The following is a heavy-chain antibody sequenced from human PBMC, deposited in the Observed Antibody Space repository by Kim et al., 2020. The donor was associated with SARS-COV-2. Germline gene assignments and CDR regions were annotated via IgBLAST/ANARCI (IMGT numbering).Heavy chain of an antibody. V-gene: IGHV3-23*01. CDR2: ISGGGGRT. J-gene: IGHJ4*02. Sequence: GGSLRLSCAASGFTFSTYAMSWARQAPGKGLEWVSTISGGGGRTHYADSVKGRFTISRDNSKNTLFLHMNSLIADDTAIYYCDGSDFWGQGTLVTVSS. CDR3: DGSDF. CDR1: GFTFSTYA.